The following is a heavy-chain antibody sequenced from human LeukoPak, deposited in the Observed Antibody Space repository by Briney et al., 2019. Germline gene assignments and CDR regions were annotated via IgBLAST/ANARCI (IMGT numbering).Heavy chain of an antibody. V-gene: IGHV4-59*01. Sequence: SETLSLTCTVSGRSISSYYWSWIRQPPGKGLEWIGYIYYSGSTNYNPSLKSRVTISVDTSKNQFSLKLSSVTAADTAVYYCAGTYYYGSGSYYDYYYGMDVWGKGTTVTVSS. CDR3: AGTYYYGSGSYYDYYYGMDV. J-gene: IGHJ6*04. D-gene: IGHD3-10*01. CDR2: IYYSGST. CDR1: GRSISSYY.